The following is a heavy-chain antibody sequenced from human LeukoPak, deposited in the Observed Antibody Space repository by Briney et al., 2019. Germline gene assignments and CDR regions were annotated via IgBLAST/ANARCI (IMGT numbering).Heavy chain of an antibody. V-gene: IGHV4-4*07. J-gene: IGHJ4*02. D-gene: IGHD6-13*01. CDR3: ARDTVGIAAAGTQDVGFDY. Sequence: SETLSLTCTVSGGSISSYYWSWIRQPAGKGLEWIGRIYTSGSTNYNPSLKSRVTMSVDTSKNQFSLKLSSVTAADTAVYYCARDTVGIAAAGTQDVGFDYWGQGTLVTVSS. CDR1: GGSISSYY. CDR2: IYTSGST.